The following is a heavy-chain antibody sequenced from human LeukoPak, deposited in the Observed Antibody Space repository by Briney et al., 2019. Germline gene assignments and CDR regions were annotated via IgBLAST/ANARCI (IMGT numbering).Heavy chain of an antibody. Sequence: GGTLRLSCAASGFTFSSYGMSWVRQAPGKGLEWVSGISGSGGSTYYADSVKGRFTISRDNSKNTLYLQMNSLRAEDTAVYYCAKDRHHYYPSPLDYWGQGTLVTVSS. V-gene: IGHV3-23*01. CDR3: AKDRHHYYPSPLDY. CDR1: GFTFSSYG. CDR2: ISGSGGST. J-gene: IGHJ4*02. D-gene: IGHD3-22*01.